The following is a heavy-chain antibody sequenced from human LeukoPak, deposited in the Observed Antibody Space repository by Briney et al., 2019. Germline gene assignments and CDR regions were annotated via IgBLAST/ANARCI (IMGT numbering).Heavy chain of an antibody. J-gene: IGHJ4*02. CDR2: ISGTGGST. V-gene: IGHV3-23*01. CDR1: GFTFRSYV. Sequence: SGGSLRLSCAASGFTFRSYVMSWVRQAPGKGLEWVSDISGTGGSTYYADSVKGRFTSSKDNSKNTLYLQMNSLKVEDTAVYYCAKGVSSSWRGYFDYWGQGTLVTVSS. D-gene: IGHD6-13*01. CDR3: AKGVSSSWRGYFDY.